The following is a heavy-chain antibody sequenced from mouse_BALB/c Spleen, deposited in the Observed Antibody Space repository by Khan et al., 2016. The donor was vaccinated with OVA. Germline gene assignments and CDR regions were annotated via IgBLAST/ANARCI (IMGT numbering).Heavy chain of an antibody. CDR2: INPTSGYT. CDR3: ARDRIDY. J-gene: IGHJ2*01. Sequence: QVQLKQSGAEQAKPGASVKMSCKTSVYTFSSYWMHWVKQRPGQGLEWIGYINPTSGYTEYNEKFKDKATLSADKSSSTAYMQLTSLTSEDSAVYYCARDRIDYWGQGTTLTVSS. CDR1: VYTFSSYW. V-gene: IGHV1-7*01.